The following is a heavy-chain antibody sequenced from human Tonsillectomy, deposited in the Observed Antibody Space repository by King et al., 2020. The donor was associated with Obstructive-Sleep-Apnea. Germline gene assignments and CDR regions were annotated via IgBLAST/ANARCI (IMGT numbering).Heavy chain of an antibody. Sequence: QLQLQESGPGLVKPSETLSLTCTVPGGSISSYYWTWIRQPPGKGLEYLGYILYSGKTNYNPSLKSRVTISVDTSKNQFSLKLISVTAADTAVYYCARLVIDTSGWFGEYFQNWDRGTLVTVSS. CDR3: ARLVIDTSGWFGEYFQN. CDR2: ILYSGKT. D-gene: IGHD6-19*01. V-gene: IGHV4-59*12. CDR1: GGSISSYY. J-gene: IGHJ1*01.